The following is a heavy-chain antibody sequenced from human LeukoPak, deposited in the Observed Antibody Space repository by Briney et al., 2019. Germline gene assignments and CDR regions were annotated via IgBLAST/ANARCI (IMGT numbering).Heavy chain of an antibody. D-gene: IGHD1-14*01. CDR2: ISSSGSTI. J-gene: IGHJ4*02. V-gene: IGHV3-48*04. CDR3: ARVRNRGDFGY. CDR1: GFTFSTYS. Sequence: GGSLRLSCAASGFTFSTYSMKWVRQAPGKGLEWVSYISSSGSTIYYADSVKGRFTISRDNAKNSLYLQMNSLRAEDTAVYYCARVRNRGDFGYWGQGTLVTVSS.